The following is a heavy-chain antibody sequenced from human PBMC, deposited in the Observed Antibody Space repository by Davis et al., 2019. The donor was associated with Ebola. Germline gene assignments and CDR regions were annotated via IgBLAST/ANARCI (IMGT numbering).Heavy chain of an antibody. V-gene: IGHV3-23*01. CDR2: ISGGGNIA. Sequence: PGGSLRLSCVASEFSFSTYVMSWVRQAPGKGLEWVSAISGGGNIAYHADSVKGRFPISRDNSENTLYLQMNSLRDEDTAVYYCARDATLYGMDVWGQGTTVTVSS. CDR3: ARDATLYGMDV. J-gene: IGHJ6*02. CDR1: EFSFSTYV.